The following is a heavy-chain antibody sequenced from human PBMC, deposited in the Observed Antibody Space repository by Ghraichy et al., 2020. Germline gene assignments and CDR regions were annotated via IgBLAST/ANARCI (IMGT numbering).Heavy chain of an antibody. J-gene: IGHJ4*02. Sequence: GGSLRLSCAASGFTFSTYWMTWVRQAPGKGLEWVANIKQDGSEKYYVDSVKGRFTISRDNAKNSLYLQMNTLRAEDTAVYYCGRGQWLADWGQGTLVTVAS. V-gene: IGHV3-7*03. CDR3: GRGQWLAD. D-gene: IGHD6-19*01. CDR1: GFTFSTYW. CDR2: IKQDGSEK.